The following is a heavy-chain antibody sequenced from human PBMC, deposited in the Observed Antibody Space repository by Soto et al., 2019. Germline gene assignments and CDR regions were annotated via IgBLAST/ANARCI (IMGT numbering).Heavy chain of an antibody. Sequence: QVQLXXSGAXXXKPGAXXXVSCXXXGXXFXSXXXSWVRQAPGQGLEWMGWISAYNGNTXYAQKLQGRXXXTTXTXXXXXXMELRSLRSDDTAVYYCARDQRRNYVGLFDYWGQGTLVTVSS. CDR2: ISAYNGNT. CDR3: ARDQRRNYVGLFDY. D-gene: IGHD1-7*01. J-gene: IGHJ4*02. V-gene: IGHV1-18*01. CDR1: GXXFXSXX.